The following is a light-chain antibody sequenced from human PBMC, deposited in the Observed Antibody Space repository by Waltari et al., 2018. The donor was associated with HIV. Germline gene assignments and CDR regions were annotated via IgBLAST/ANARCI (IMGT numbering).Light chain of an antibody. J-gene: IGLJ2*01. V-gene: IGLV3-1*01. CDR2: QDT. Sequence: SYELTQPPSLSVSPGQTASITCSGDKLGDKYACWYKQKPGQSPVMVIYQDTKRPSGSPERFAGSNSGNTATLTISGTQAMDEADYYCQAWDSSTHVVFGGGTKLTVL. CDR3: QAWDSSTHVV. CDR1: KLGDKY.